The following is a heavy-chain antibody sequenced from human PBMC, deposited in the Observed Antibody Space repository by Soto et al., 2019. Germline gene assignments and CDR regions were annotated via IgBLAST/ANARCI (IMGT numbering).Heavy chain of an antibody. CDR2: ISWNSGSI. D-gene: IGHD3-22*01. CDR3: AKDLGHYYDSSSYFDY. Sequence: GGSLRLSCAASGFTFDDYAMHWVRQAPGKGLEWVSGISWNSGSIGYADSVKGRFTISRDNSKNTLYLQMNSLRAEDTAVYYCAKDLGHYYDSSSYFDYWGQGTLVTVSS. CDR1: GFTFDDYA. V-gene: IGHV3-9*01. J-gene: IGHJ4*02.